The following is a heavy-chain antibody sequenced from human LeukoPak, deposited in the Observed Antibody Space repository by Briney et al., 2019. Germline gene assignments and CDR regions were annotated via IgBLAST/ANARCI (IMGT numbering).Heavy chain of an antibody. D-gene: IGHD6-13*01. CDR3: VKDLEIAAAGTPYYFDY. V-gene: IGHV3-23*01. Sequence: GGSLRLSCAASGFTFSSYAMSWVRQAPGKGLEWVSAISGSGGSTYYADSVKGRFTISRDNSKNTLYLQMNSLRAEDTAAYYCVKDLEIAAAGTPYYFDYWGQGTLVTVSS. CDR1: GFTFSSYA. J-gene: IGHJ4*02. CDR2: ISGSGGST.